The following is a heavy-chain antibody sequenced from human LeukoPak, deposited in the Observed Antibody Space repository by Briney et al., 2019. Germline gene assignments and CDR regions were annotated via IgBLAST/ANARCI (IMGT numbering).Heavy chain of an antibody. V-gene: IGHV4-38-2*01. J-gene: IGHJ4*02. Sequence: PSETLSLTCAVSGYSISSGYYWGWIRQPPGKGLEWIGSIYHSGSTYYNPSLKSRVTISVDTSKNQFSLKLSSVTAADTAVYYCAKQIVPAAMGVLYYFDYWGQGTLVTVSS. CDR1: GYSISSGYY. CDR3: AKQIVPAAMGVLYYFDY. CDR2: IYHSGST. D-gene: IGHD2-2*01.